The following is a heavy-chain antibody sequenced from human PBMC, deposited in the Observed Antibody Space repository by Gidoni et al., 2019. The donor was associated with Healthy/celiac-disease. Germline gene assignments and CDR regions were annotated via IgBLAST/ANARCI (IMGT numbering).Heavy chain of an antibody. V-gene: IGHV3-30*18. CDR2: ISYDGSNK. D-gene: IGHD4-17*01. Sequence: QVQLVESGGGVVQPGRSLRLSCAASGFTFSSYGMHWVRQAPGKGLEWVAVISYDGSNKYYADSVKGRFTISRDNSKNTLYLQMNSLRAEDTAVYYCAKDHFYGDKNTHAEYFQHWGQGTLVTVSS. J-gene: IGHJ1*01. CDR1: GFTFSSYG. CDR3: AKDHFYGDKNTHAEYFQH.